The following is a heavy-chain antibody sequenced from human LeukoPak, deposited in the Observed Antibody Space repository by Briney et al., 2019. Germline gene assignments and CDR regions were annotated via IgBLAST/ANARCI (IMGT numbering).Heavy chain of an antibody. CDR2: ISSSSSYI. CDR1: GFTFSSYS. D-gene: IGHD5-12*01. Sequence: TGGSLRLSCAASGFTFSSYSMNWVRQAPGKGLEWVSAISSSSSYIYYADSVKGRFTISRDNAKNSLYLQMNSLRVEDTAVYYCARELYSGYDSLKPDAFDIWGQGTMVTVSS. J-gene: IGHJ3*02. V-gene: IGHV3-21*01. CDR3: ARELYSGYDSLKPDAFDI.